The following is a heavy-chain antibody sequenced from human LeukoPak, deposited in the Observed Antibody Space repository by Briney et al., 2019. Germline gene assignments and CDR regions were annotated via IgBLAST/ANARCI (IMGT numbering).Heavy chain of an antibody. CDR2: ISTQSGNT. V-gene: IGHV1-18*01. CDR1: GSTLTSYG. Sequence: AAGKVPCNAAGSTLTSYGINWMRQAPAQGFEWMGWISTQSGNTNYAQKVQGRLTLTTDRSTNTAYMELRSLRSDDTAVYYCARGAYGDKWGQGTMVTVSS. J-gene: IGHJ4*02. D-gene: IGHD4-17*01. CDR3: ARGAYGDK.